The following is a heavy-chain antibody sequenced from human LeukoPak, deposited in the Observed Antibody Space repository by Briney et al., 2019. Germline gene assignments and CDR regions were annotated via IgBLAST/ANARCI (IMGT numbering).Heavy chain of an antibody. J-gene: IGHJ4*02. CDR1: GFTVSSNY. Sequence: GGSLRLSCAASGFTVSSNYMSWVRQAPGKGLEWVSVIYSGGSTYYADSVKGRFTISRDNAKNSLYLQMNSLRAEDTAVYYCARGRFLEWSPYYFDYWGQGTLVTVSS. D-gene: IGHD3-3*01. V-gene: IGHV3-66*01. CDR3: ARGRFLEWSPYYFDY. CDR2: IYSGGST.